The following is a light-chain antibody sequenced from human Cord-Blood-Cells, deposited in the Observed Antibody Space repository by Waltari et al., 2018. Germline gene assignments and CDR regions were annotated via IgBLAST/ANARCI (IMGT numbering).Light chain of an antibody. V-gene: IGLV7-46*01. J-gene: IGLJ3*02. Sequence: QAVVTQEPSLTVSPGGTVTLTCSSSTGTVTGGHYPYWFQQKPGQAPRTRIYDTSNKHSWTPARFSGSLLGGKAALTLSGAQPEDEAEYYCLLSYSGARVFGGGTKLTVL. CDR1: TGTVTGGHY. CDR3: LLSYSGARV. CDR2: DTS.